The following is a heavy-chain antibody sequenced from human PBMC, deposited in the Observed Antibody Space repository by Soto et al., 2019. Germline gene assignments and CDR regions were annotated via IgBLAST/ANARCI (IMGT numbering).Heavy chain of an antibody. CDR1: GRTFSSYA. CDR3: ARLPPYGMDV. CDR2: IIPIFGTA. J-gene: IGHJ6*02. V-gene: IGHV1-69*13. Sequence: SVKVSCKASGRTFSSYAISWVRQAPGQGLEWMGGIIPIFGTANYAQKFQGRVTITADESTSTAYMELSSLRSEDTAVYYCARLPPYGMDVWGQGTTVTVSS.